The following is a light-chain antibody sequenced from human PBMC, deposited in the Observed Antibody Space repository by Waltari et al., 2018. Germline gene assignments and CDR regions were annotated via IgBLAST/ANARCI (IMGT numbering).Light chain of an antibody. J-gene: IGKJ1*01. CDR3: QQYYTYPRT. Sequence: IRMTQSPSSISASTGDRVTITCRASQGISSYLAWYQQKPGQPPKLLIYAASALQSGVPSRFRGSGSGTDFTLTFSLQSDDFATYYCQQYYTYPRTFGQGTKVEI. V-gene: IGKV1-8*01. CDR1: QGISSY. CDR2: AAS.